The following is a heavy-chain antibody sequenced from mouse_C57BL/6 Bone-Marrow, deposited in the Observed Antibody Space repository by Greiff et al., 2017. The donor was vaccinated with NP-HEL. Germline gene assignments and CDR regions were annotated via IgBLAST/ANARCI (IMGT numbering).Heavy chain of an antibody. D-gene: IGHD1-1*01. J-gene: IGHJ1*03. V-gene: IGHV1-85*01. CDR3: ASHYYGSPYWYFDV. CDR2: IYPRDGST. Sequence: VQVVESGPELVKPGASVKLSCKASGYTFTSYDINWVKQRPGQGLEWIGWIYPRDGSTKYNEKFKGKATLTVDTSSSTAYMELHSLTSEYSAVYFCASHYYGSPYWYFDVWGTGTTVTVSS. CDR1: GYTFTSYD.